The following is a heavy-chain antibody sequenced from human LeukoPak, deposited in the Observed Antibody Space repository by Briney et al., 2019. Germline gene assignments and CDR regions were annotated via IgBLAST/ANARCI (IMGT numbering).Heavy chain of an antibody. V-gene: IGHV3-48*01. Sequence: GGSLRLSCAASGFTFNSYSMSWVRQAPGKGLEWVSYITSSSSTIYYADSVKGRFTISRDNAKNSLYLQMNSLRVEDTAVYYCARILTTGTTVSYWGQGTLVTVSS. CDR1: GFTFNSYS. CDR3: ARILTTGTTVSY. J-gene: IGHJ4*02. CDR2: ITSSSSTI. D-gene: IGHD1-1*01.